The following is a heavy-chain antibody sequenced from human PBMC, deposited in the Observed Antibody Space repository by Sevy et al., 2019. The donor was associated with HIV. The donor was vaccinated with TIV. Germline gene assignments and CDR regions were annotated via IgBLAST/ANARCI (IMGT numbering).Heavy chain of an antibody. CDR1: GFTFSDYY. CDR3: ARDHVIDGDLVDYYYFAMDV. V-gene: IGHV3-11*01. Sequence: GGSLRLSCAASGFTFSDYYMSWIRQAPGKGLEWISYISGSDGTILYADSVKGRFTISRDNAKNSLYLQMSSRRAEDTAVYYCARDHVIDGDLVDYYYFAMDVWGQGTTVTVSS. J-gene: IGHJ6*02. D-gene: IGHD2-21*02. CDR2: ISGSDGTI.